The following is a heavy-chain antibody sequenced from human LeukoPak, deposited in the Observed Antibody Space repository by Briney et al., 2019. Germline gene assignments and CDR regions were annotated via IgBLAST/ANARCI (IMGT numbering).Heavy chain of an antibody. CDR2: IYYSGST. Sequence: SETLSLTCTVSGGSISSNTYYWGWIRQPPGRGLEWIGSIYYSGSTYYNPSLKSRVTISVDTSKNQFSLKLSSVTAADTAVYYCARDYQGGYGDKTVDYWGQGTLVTVSS. D-gene: IGHD5-18*01. V-gene: IGHV4-39*07. CDR1: GGSISSNTYY. CDR3: ARDYQGGYGDKTVDY. J-gene: IGHJ4*02.